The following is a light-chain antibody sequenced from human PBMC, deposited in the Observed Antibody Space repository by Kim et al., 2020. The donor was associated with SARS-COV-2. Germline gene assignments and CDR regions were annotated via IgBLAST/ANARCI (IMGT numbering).Light chain of an antibody. CDR1: NIGGKH. CDR3: QVWDSNTVI. J-gene: IGLJ2*01. V-gene: IGLV3-9*01. Sequence: SVALGQTAKISCGGNNIGGKHVHWYQQRPGQAPVTVIYRNNNLPSGIPERFSGPNSGNAATLSISSVQVGDEAVYFCQVWDSNTVIFGGGTQLTVL. CDR2: RNN.